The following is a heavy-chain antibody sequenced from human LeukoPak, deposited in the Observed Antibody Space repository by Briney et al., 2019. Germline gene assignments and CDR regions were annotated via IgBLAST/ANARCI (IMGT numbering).Heavy chain of an antibody. Sequence: SETLSLTCTVSGGSISSSSYYWGWIRQPPGKGLEWIGSIYYSGSTYYNPSLKSRVTISVDTSKNQFSLKLSSVTAAGTAVYYCARKSSGYAEYFQHWGQGTLVTVSS. CDR3: ARKSSGYAEYFQH. J-gene: IGHJ1*01. CDR2: IYYSGST. D-gene: IGHD3-22*01. CDR1: GGSISSSSYY. V-gene: IGHV4-39*01.